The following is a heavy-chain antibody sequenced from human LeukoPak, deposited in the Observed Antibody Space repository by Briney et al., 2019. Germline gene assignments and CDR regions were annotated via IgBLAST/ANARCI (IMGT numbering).Heavy chain of an antibody. V-gene: IGHV3-23*01. J-gene: IGHJ4*02. D-gene: IGHD1-7*01. CDR3: AKDVNNWNYDGDFDY. CDR2: ISGSGGNT. Sequence: GGSLRLSCAASGFIFPNYVMSWVRQAPGKGLEWVSAISGSGGNTYYADSVKGRFTISRDNSKNTLYLQMNSLRAEDAAVYYCAKDVNNWNYDGDFDYWGQGTLVTVSS. CDR1: GFIFPNYV.